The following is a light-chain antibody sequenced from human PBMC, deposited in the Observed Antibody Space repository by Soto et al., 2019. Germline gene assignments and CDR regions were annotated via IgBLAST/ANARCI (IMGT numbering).Light chain of an antibody. CDR3: QHYNSYSEFT. J-gene: IGKJ3*01. CDR2: KAS. Sequence: DIQMTQSPSTLSASVGDRVTITCRASQTINNWLAWYQQKPGKAPKLLISKASTLESGVPSRFSGSGSGTEFTLTISCLQPDDFATYYCQHYNSYSEFTFGPGTKVDIK. V-gene: IGKV1-5*03. CDR1: QTINNW.